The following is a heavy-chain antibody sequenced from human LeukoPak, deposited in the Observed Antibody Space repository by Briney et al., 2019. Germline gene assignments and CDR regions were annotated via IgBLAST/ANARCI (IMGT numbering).Heavy chain of an antibody. Sequence: SETLSLTCTVSGGSISSSSYYWGWIRQPPGKGLEWIGSIYYSGSTYYNPSLKSRVTISVDTSKNQFSLKLSSVTAADTAVYYCVRESGSYFHYWGPGTRVIVSS. CDR2: IYYSGST. J-gene: IGHJ4*02. CDR1: GGSISSSSYY. D-gene: IGHD1-26*01. V-gene: IGHV4-39*07. CDR3: VRESGSYFHY.